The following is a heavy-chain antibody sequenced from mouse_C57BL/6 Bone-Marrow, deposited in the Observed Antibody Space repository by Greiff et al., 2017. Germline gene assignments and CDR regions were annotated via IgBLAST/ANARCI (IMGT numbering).Heavy chain of an antibody. D-gene: IGHD3-3*01. CDR3: TRGPYVDV. CDR2: IDPENGDT. J-gene: IGHJ1*03. CDR1: GFNIKDDY. Sequence: VQLQQSGAELVRPGASVKLSCTASGFNIKDDYMHWVKQRPEQGLEWIGWIDPENGDTEYASKFQGKATITADTSSNTAYLQLSSLTSEDTAVYYCTRGPYVDVWGTGTTVTVSS. V-gene: IGHV14-4*01.